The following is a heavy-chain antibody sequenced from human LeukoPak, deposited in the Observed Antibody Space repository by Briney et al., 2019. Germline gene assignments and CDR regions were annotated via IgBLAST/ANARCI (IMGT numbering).Heavy chain of an antibody. CDR1: GFTFSSYG. CDR2: ISSSGRTI. D-gene: IGHD1-1*01. CDR3: AREIRLEYYFDY. V-gene: IGHV3-48*04. J-gene: IGHJ4*02. Sequence: GGSLRLSCAASGFTFSSYGMSWVRQAPGKGLEWVSYISSSGRTIYYADSVKGRFTISRDNAKNSLYLQMNSLRAEDTAVYYCAREIRLEYYFDYWGQGTLVTVSS.